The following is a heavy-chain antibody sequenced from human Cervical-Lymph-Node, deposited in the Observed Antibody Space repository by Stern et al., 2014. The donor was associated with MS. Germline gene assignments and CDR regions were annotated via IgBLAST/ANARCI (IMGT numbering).Heavy chain of an antibody. CDR2: IYHSGST. CDR3: ARDLTTVTTEAAFDP. V-gene: IGHV4-4*02. CDR1: GGSISSSNW. D-gene: IGHD4-17*01. Sequence: QVQLVESGPGLVKPSGTLSLTCAVSGGSISSSNWWSWVRQPPGKGLEWIGKIYHSGSTNYNPSLKSRVTISVDKSKNQFSLKLSSVTAADTAVYYCARDLTTVTTEAAFDPWGQGTLVTVSS. J-gene: IGHJ5*02.